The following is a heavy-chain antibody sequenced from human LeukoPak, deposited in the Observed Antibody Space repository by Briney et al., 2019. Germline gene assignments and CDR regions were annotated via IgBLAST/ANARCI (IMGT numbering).Heavy chain of an antibody. V-gene: IGHV4-59*01. CDR2: IYYSGST. CDR3: ARERVRSGIAAALNYFDY. Sequence: SETLSLTCTVSGGSISSYYWSWIRQPPGKGLEWFGYIYYSGSTNYNPSLKSRVTISVDTSKNQFSLKLSSVTAADTAVYYCARERVRSGIAAALNYFDYWGQGTLVTVSS. CDR1: GGSISSYY. D-gene: IGHD6-13*01. J-gene: IGHJ4*02.